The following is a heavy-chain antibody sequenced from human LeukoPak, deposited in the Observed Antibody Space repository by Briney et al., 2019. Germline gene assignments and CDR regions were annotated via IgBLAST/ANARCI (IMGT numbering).Heavy chain of an antibody. CDR2: IKQDGSEK. CDR3: ARARTRYSGSYGGAFDI. J-gene: IGHJ3*02. D-gene: IGHD1-26*01. CDR1: GFTFSSYW. V-gene: IGHV3-7*01. Sequence: GGSLRLSCAASGFTFSSYWMSWVREAPGKGLEWVANIKQDGSEKYYVDSVKGRFTISRDNAKNSLYLQMNSLRAEDTAVYYCARARTRYSGSYGGAFDIWGQGTMVTVSS.